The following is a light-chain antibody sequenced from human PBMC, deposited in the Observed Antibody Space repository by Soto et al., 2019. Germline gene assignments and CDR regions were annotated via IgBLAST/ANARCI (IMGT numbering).Light chain of an antibody. Sequence: DIQMTQSPSTLSATAGDRVAITCRANQSISSWLAWYQHKPGKAPKLLIYDASNLDSEVPSRFSGSGSGTEFSLTISNLQPDDCATYYCQQYENYWTFGQGTRVEIK. V-gene: IGKV1-5*01. CDR3: QQYENYWT. CDR2: DAS. CDR1: QSISSW. J-gene: IGKJ1*01.